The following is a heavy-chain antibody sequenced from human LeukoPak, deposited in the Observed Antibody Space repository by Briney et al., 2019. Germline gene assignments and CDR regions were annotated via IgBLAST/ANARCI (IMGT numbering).Heavy chain of an antibody. V-gene: IGHV4-59*01. CDR2: IYYSGST. CDR3: ARDIAPPGSWWFDS. J-gene: IGHJ5*01. D-gene: IGHD6-13*01. Sequence: SETLSLTCTVSGGSISSEYWTWIRQPPGKRLEWIGYIYYSGSTNYNPSLKSRVTISVDTSKNQFSLKVRSVTAADTAVYYCARDIAPPGSWWFDSWGQGTLVTVSS. CDR1: GGSISSEY.